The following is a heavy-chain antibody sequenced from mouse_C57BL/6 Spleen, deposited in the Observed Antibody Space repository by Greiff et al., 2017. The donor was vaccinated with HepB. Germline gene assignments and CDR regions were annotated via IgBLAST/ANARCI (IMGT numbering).Heavy chain of an antibody. D-gene: IGHD1-1*01. CDR1: GFSFNTYA. CDR2: IRSKSNNYAT. CDR3: VRHSITTVDWYFDV. V-gene: IGHV10-1*01. J-gene: IGHJ1*03. Sequence: EVQLQESGGGLVQPKGSLKLSCAASGFSFNTYAMNWVRQAPGKGLEWVARIRSKSNNYATYYADSVKDRFTISRDDSESMLYLQMNNLKTEDTAMYYCVRHSITTVDWYFDVWGTGTTVTVSS.